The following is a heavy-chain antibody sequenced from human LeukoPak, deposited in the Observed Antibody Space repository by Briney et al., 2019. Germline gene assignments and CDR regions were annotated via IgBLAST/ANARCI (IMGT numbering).Heavy chain of an antibody. CDR1: GFTFSSYA. J-gene: IGHJ4*02. D-gene: IGHD1-26*01. CDR3: ARGKWELSYYYFDY. CDR2: ISYDGSNK. Sequence: PGGSLRLSCAASGFTFSSYAMHWVRQAPGKGLEWVAVISYDGSNKYYADSVKGRFTISRDNSKNTLYLQMNSLRAEDTAVYYCARGKWELSYYYFDYWGQGTLVTVSS. V-gene: IGHV3-30-3*01.